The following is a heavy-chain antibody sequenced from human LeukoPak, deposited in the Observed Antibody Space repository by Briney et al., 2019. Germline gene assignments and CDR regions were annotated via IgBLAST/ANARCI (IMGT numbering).Heavy chain of an antibody. V-gene: IGHV3-21*01. D-gene: IGHD2-2*02. CDR2: INSGSSYK. CDR3: ARVKEYQMLYGGFDP. Sequence: GGSLRLSCAASGFTLSGYSMSWVRQAPGKGLEWASSINSGSSYKYYADSVKGRFTISRDNAKNSLYLQMNSLRAEDTAVYYCARVKEYQMLYGGFDPWGQGTLVTVSS. J-gene: IGHJ5*02. CDR1: GFTLSGYS.